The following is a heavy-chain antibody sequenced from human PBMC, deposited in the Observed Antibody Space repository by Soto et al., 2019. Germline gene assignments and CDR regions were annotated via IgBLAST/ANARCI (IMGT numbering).Heavy chain of an antibody. Sequence: PSQTLSLTCAISGDSVSNNSAAWNWIRQSPSRGLEWLGRTYYRSKWYNDYAVSVKSRITTNPDTSKNQFSLQLNSVTPEDTAVYYCARERYGDYGRGTFDIWGQGTMVTVSS. CDR2: TYYRSKWYN. J-gene: IGHJ3*02. V-gene: IGHV6-1*01. D-gene: IGHD4-17*01. CDR3: ARERYGDYGRGTFDI. CDR1: GDSVSNNSAA.